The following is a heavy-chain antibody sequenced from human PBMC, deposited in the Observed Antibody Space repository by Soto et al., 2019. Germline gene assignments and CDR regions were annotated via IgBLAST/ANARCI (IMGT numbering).Heavy chain of an antibody. Sequence: DVQLVESGGGLMQPGESLRLSCAASGLTVSGKKYVAWVRQAPGKGLEWVSALYDVDVSFYADSVKGRFTTSSDSSKTTVYLQMNGLRPDDTAVYYCATWHEREHAYDVWGQGTTATVSS. J-gene: IGHJ3*01. CDR3: ATWHEREHAYDV. D-gene: IGHD1-1*01. V-gene: IGHV3-53*01. CDR1: GLTVSGKKY. CDR2: LYDVDVS.